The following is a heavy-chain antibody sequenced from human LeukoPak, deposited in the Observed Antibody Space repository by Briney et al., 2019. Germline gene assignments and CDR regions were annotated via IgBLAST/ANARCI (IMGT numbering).Heavy chain of an antibody. J-gene: IGHJ2*01. D-gene: IGHD3-22*01. CDR2: INPNSGGT. CDR3: ARRRPYDSSGYYYWYLDL. Sequence: ASVKVSCKASGYTFTGYYMHWVRQAPGQGLEWMGWINPNSGGTNYAQKFQGRVTMTRDTSISTAYMELSRLRSDDTAVYYCARRRPYDSSGYYYWYLDLWGRGTLVTVSS. V-gene: IGHV1-2*02. CDR1: GYTFTGYY.